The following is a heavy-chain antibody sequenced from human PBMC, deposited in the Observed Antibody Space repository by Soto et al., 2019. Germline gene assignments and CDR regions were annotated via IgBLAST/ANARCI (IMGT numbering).Heavy chain of an antibody. J-gene: IGHJ6*02. V-gene: IGHV5-10-1*01. CDR1: GYSFTSYW. CDR2: IDPSDSYT. D-gene: IGHD5-18*01. Sequence: PGESLKISCKGSGYSFTSYWISWVRQIPGKGREWMGRIDPSDSYTNYSRSFQGQVTISADKSISTAYLQWRSRNASDTAMYCCARSRRIQLGLKEDYYYYGMDVWGQGTTVTVSS. CDR3: ARSRRIQLGLKEDYYYYGMDV.